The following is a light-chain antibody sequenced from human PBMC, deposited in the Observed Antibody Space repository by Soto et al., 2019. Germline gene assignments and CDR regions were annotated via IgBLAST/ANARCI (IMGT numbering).Light chain of an antibody. CDR3: QVWDSISDRHLV. Sequence: SYELTQPTSVSVAPGKTARITCGGNNIGFKSVHWYRQKPGQAPVLVMFYDVDRPTGIPERFSGSNSGNTATLTISRVEVADEAEYFCQVWDSISDRHLVFGGGTKLTVL. V-gene: IGLV3-21*04. J-gene: IGLJ2*01. CDR2: YDV. CDR1: NIGFKS.